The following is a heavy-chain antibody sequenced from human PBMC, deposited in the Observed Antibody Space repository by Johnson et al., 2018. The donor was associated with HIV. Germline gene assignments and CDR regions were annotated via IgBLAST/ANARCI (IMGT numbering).Heavy chain of an antibody. CDR3: PVDTEAFDI. J-gene: IGHJ3*02. CDR1: GFTFDDYD. V-gene: IGHV3-7*01. D-gene: IGHD1-14*01. CDR2: IKQDGSEK. Sequence: VQLVESGGGVVRPGGSQRLSCVASGFTFDDYDMSWVRQTPGKGLEWVANIKQDGSEKYYVDSVKGRFTISRDNSKNTLYLQMNSLRAEDMAVYYCPVDTEAFDIWGQGTMVTVSS.